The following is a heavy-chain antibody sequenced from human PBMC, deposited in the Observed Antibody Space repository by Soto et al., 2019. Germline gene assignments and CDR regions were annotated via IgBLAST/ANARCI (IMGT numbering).Heavy chain of an antibody. Sequence: QVQLVQSGPEVKNPGASVRVSCVASGYAFTSYGVNWVRQAPGQGLEWMGWIAPHSGRTTYLPKFQGRVTMTADVSTNTAYIELRSLKSEDTGIYFCARAATGSYHSAYWGQGTVVTVSS. V-gene: IGHV1-18*04. J-gene: IGHJ4*02. CDR2: IAPHSGRT. CDR3: ARAATGSYHSAY. D-gene: IGHD3-10*01. CDR1: GYAFTSYG.